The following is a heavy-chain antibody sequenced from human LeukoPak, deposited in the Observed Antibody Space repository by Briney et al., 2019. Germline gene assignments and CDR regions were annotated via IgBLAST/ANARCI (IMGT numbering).Heavy chain of an antibody. V-gene: IGHV4-30-4*01. CDR1: GGSISSGDYY. Sequence: PSETLSLTCTVSGGSISSGDYYWSWIRQPPGKGLEWIGYIYYSGSTYYNPSLKSRVTISVDTSKNQFSLKLSSVTAADTAVYYCARGLRYDFWSGYRNWFDPWGQGTLVTVSS. D-gene: IGHD3-3*01. CDR2: IYYSGST. J-gene: IGHJ5*02. CDR3: ARGLRYDFWSGYRNWFDP.